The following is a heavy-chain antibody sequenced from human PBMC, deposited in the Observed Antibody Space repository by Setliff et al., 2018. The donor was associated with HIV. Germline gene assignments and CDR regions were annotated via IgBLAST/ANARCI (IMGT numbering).Heavy chain of an antibody. CDR1: GFTFSNFW. Sequence: PGESLKISCAASGFTFSNFWMHWVRQAPGKGLEWVASISPDGSRNHCVGSVKGRFTASRDNAKSSLYLQMNSLRDDDTAVYYCARVLLITNAVYGVVSNQFDPWGQGTQVTVSS. V-gene: IGHV3-7*03. J-gene: IGHJ5*02. CDR2: ISPDGSRN. D-gene: IGHD3-3*01. CDR3: ARVLLITNAVYGVVSNQFDP.